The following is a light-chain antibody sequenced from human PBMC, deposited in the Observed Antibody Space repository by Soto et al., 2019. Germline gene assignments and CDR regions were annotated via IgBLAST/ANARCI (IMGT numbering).Light chain of an antibody. CDR1: SSNIGAGYD. Sequence: QSVLTQPPSVSGAPGQRVTISCTGSSSNIGAGYDVHWYQQLPGTAPKLLIYGNSNRPSGVPDRFSGSKSGTSASLAITGFQAEDEADYYCQYYDSSLSAYVFGTGTKLTVL. V-gene: IGLV1-40*01. CDR3: QYYDSSLSAYV. CDR2: GNS. J-gene: IGLJ1*01.